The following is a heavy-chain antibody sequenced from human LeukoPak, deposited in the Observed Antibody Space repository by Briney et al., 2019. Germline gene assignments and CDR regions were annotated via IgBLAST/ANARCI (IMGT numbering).Heavy chain of an antibody. CDR1: GFTFSENW. CDR2: INRDGGLT. D-gene: IGHD6-13*01. V-gene: IGHV3-74*01. J-gene: IGHJ3*01. Sequence: GGSLRLSCVASGFTFSENWMHWVRQAPGKGLAWVSHINRDGGLTNYADSVKGRFTISRDNARNTVYLQMSSLRVEDTTVYFCAREEHRLAEAGTSAFDLGGQGTLVTVSP. CDR3: AREEHRLAEAGTSAFDL.